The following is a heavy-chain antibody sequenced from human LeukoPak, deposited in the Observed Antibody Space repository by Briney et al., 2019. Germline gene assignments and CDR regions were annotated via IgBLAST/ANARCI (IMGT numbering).Heavy chain of an antibody. D-gene: IGHD3-22*01. V-gene: IGHV4-39*07. CDR2: IDYSGST. J-gene: IGHJ4*02. CDR1: GGSISSSSYY. Sequence: SETLSLTCTVSGGSISSSSYYWDWIRQPPGKGLEWIGNIDYSGSTYYNPSLKSRVTISVDTSKNQFSLKLRSVTAADTAMYYCARVTGYVIEDYFDYWGQGTLVTVSS. CDR3: ARVTGYVIEDYFDY.